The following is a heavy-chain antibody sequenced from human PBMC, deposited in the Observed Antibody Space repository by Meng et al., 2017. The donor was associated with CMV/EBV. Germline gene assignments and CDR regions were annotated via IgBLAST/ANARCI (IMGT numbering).Heavy chain of an antibody. CDR1: GFTFSSYE. D-gene: IGHD4-17*01. J-gene: IGHJ4*01. CDR3: ARDGYGDAFDD. CDR2: ISSSGSTR. V-gene: IGHV3-48*03. Sequence: GESLKISCAASGFTFSSYEMNWVRQAPGKGLEWVSDISSSGSTRYYADSVKGRFTISRDNAKNSLYLQMENLRAVDTALYYCARDGYGDAFDDWGQGTLVTVSS.